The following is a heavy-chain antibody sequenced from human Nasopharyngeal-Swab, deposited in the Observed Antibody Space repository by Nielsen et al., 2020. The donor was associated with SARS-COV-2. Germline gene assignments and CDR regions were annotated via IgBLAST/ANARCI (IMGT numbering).Heavy chain of an antibody. V-gene: IGHV3-48*01. D-gene: IGHD3-9*01. Sequence: GGSLRLSCAASGFTFSDCSMNWVRQAPGKGLEWVSHISSSSSTIYYADSVKGRFTISRDNSKNTLYLQMNSLRAEDTAVYYCATETGRYFDLYFQHWGQGTLVTVSS. CDR3: ATETGRYFDLYFQH. J-gene: IGHJ1*01. CDR1: GFTFSDCS. CDR2: ISSSSSTI.